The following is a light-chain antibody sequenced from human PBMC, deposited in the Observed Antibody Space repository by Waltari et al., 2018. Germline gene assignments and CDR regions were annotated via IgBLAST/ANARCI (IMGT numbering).Light chain of an antibody. CDR3: GTWDNSVSVSV. J-gene: IGLJ3*02. CDR2: ENN. CDR1: STYNF. Sequence: QSVLTQPPSVSAAPGQKVTISCSGASTYNFVSWYQQVPGTAPKLLIYENNKRPSGIPDRLTGAKSGTSATLVITGLQTGDEADYYCGTWDNSVSVSVFGGGTKLTVL. V-gene: IGLV1-51*02.